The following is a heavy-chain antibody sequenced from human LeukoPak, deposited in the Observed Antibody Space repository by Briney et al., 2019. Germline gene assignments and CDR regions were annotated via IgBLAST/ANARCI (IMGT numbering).Heavy chain of an antibody. V-gene: IGHV3-49*04. J-gene: IGHJ4*02. CDR3: TRDSGGYYYDSSGPLYYFDY. CDR2: IRSKPYGGAT. Sequence: PGGSLRLSCTTSGFTFGDYTMSWVRQAPGKGLEGVGFIRSKPYGGATEYAASVQGRFTISRNDSESIAYLQMSSLKTEDTAVYYCTRDSGGYYYDSSGPLYYFDYWGQGTLVTVSS. D-gene: IGHD3-22*01. CDR1: GFTFGDYT.